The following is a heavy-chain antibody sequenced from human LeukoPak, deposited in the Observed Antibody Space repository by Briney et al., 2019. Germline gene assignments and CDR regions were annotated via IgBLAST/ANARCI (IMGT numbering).Heavy chain of an antibody. V-gene: IGHV3-33*01. D-gene: IGHD3-3*01. J-gene: IGHJ6*02. CDR2: IWYDGSNK. Sequence: GGSLRLSCAASGFTFSSYGMHWVRQAPGKGLEWVAVIWYDGSNKYYADSVKGRFTISRDNSKNTLYLQMNSLRAEDTAVYYCARGTAYDFWSGYYFRAYYYYGMDVWGQGTTVTVSS. CDR3: ARGTAYDFWSGYYFRAYYYYGMDV. CDR1: GFTFSSYG.